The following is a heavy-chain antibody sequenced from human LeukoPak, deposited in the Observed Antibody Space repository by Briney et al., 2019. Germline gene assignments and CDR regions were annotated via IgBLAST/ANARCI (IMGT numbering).Heavy chain of an antibody. J-gene: IGHJ4*02. CDR2: IVVGSNDT. CDR3: AAPHSSSWFDF. CDR1: GFTLTSSA. V-gene: IGHV1-58*01. Sequence: TSVKVSCKASGFTLTSSAVQWVRLARGQRLEWIGWIVVGSNDTNYAQKFQKRVTIARDMSTNTAYMELSSLRSEDTAVYYCAAPHSSSWFDFWGRGTLVTVSS. D-gene: IGHD6-13*01.